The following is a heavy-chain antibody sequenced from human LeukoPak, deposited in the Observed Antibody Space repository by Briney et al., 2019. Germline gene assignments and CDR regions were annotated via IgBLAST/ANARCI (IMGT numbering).Heavy chain of an antibody. Sequence: QPGGSLRLSCAASGFTFSSYAMHWVRQAPGKGLEWVAVISYDGSNKYYADSVKGRFTISRDNSKNTLYLQMNSPRAEDTAVYYCARVPDFDWLFGWFDPWGQGTLVTVSS. V-gene: IGHV3-30*04. CDR3: ARVPDFDWLFGWFDP. J-gene: IGHJ5*02. CDR2: ISYDGSNK. D-gene: IGHD3-9*01. CDR1: GFTFSSYA.